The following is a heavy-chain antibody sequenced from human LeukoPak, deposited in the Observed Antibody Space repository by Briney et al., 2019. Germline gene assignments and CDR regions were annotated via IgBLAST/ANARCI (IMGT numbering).Heavy chain of an antibody. CDR2: ISTSGNTI. Sequence: GGSLRLSCAASGFTFSSYEMNWVRQAPGKGLEWVSYISTSGNTIYYADSVKGRFTISRDNAKNSLYLQMNSLRAEDTAVYYCARDLVAVAHFDYWGQGALVTVSS. V-gene: IGHV3-48*03. CDR3: ARDLVAVAHFDY. J-gene: IGHJ4*02. CDR1: GFTFSSYE. D-gene: IGHD6-19*01.